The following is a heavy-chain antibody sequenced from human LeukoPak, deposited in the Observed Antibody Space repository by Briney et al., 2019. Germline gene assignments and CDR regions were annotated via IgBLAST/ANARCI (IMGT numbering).Heavy chain of an antibody. CDR1: GFTFSSYW. J-gene: IGHJ4*02. V-gene: IGHV3-7*01. Sequence: PGGSLRLSCAASGFTFSSYWMSWVRQAPGKGLEWVANIKQDGSEKYYVDSVKGRFTISRDNAKNSLYLQMNSLRAEQTAVSVRATALSVTTPSFKYCGEGALVTVSS. CDR2: IKQDGSEK. CDR3: ATALSVTTPSFKY. D-gene: IGHD4-11*01.